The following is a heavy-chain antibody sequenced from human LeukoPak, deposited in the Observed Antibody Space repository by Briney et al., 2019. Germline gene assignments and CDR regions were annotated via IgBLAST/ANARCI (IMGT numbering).Heavy chain of an antibody. Sequence: GRSLRLSCAASGFTFSSYGMHCVRQAPGKGLEWVAVISYDGSNKYYADSVKGRFTISRDNSKNTLYLQMNSLRAEDTAVYYCARDSSPYGSGSYLDYWGQGTLVTVSS. D-gene: IGHD3-10*01. CDR3: ARDSSPYGSGSYLDY. J-gene: IGHJ4*02. CDR1: GFTFSSYG. V-gene: IGHV3-30*03. CDR2: ISYDGSNK.